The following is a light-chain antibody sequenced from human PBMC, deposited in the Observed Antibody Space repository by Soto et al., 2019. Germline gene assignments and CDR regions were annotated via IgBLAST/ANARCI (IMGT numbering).Light chain of an antibody. Sequence: QSVLTQPASVSGFPGQSITISCTGTSSDIGHYDYVPWYQQHPGKAPKLMIYHVTYRPSGVSNRYSGSKSGNSASLTISGLQADDEADYYCCSLTTSHTYVFGSGTKVTVL. J-gene: IGLJ1*01. CDR2: HVT. CDR1: SSDIGHYDY. CDR3: CSLTTSHTYV. V-gene: IGLV2-14*03.